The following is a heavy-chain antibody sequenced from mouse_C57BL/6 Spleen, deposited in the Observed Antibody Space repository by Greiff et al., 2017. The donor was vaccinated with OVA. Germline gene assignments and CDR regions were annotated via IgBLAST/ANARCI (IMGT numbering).Heavy chain of an antibody. V-gene: IGHV5-17*01. CDR2: ISSGSSTI. CDR3: ANKAWFAD. Sequence: EVMLVESGGGLVKPGGSLKLSCAASGFTFSDYGMHWVRQAPEKGLEWVAYISSGSSTIYYADTVKGRFTISRDNAKNTLFLQMTSLRSEDTAMFYCANKAWFADWGQGTLVTVSA. J-gene: IGHJ3*01. CDR1: GFTFSDYG.